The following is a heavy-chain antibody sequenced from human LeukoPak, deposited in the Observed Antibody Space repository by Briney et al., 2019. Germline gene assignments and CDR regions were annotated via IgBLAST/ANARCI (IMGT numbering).Heavy chain of an antibody. CDR2: ISAYNGNT. D-gene: IGHD5-12*01. CDR3: ARDSIWEDIVATTRPFDY. Sequence: ASVKVSCKASGYTFTSYGVSWVRQAPGQGLEWMGWISAYNGNTNYAQKLQGRVTMTTDTSTSTAYMELRSLRSDDTAVYYCARDSIWEDIVATTRPFDYWGQGTLVTVSS. J-gene: IGHJ4*02. V-gene: IGHV1-18*01. CDR1: GYTFTSYG.